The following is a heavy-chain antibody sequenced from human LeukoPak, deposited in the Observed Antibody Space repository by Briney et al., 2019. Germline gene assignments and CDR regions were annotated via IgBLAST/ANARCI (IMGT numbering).Heavy chain of an antibody. CDR3: AREGPASYNAFDV. J-gene: IGHJ3*01. CDR2: IYYTGNT. D-gene: IGHD1-14*01. Sequence: SETLSLTCTVSGGSISSYYWNWIRQPPGKGLEWIGSIYYTGNTNYNPSLKSRVTISVDTSKNLFSLKVRSVTAADTAVYYCAREGPASYNAFDVWGQGTLVTVSS. CDR1: GGSISSYY. V-gene: IGHV4-59*01.